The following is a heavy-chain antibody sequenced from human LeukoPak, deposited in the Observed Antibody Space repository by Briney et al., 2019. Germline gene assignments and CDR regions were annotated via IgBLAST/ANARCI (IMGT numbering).Heavy chain of an antibody. CDR1: GGSTSSSTYF. V-gene: IGHV4-39*01. CDR3: ATHRRSGSGGSENAFEI. J-gene: IGHJ3*02. D-gene: IGHD5-12*01. Sequence: SETLSLTCTVSGGSTSSSTYFWDWIRQPPGKGLEWIGNIYDSGSTHYNPSLKNRVTISVDTSKNQFSLKLNSVTAADTAVYYCATHRRSGSGGSENAFEIWGLGTMVTVSS. CDR2: IYDSGST.